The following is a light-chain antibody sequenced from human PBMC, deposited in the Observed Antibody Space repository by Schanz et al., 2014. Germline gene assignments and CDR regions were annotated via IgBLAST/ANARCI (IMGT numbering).Light chain of an antibody. J-gene: IGKJ1*01. CDR2: GAS. CDR1: QNVKSTY. Sequence: EIVLTQSPGTLSLSPGERATLSCGASQNVKSTYLAWYQQKPGLAPRLLIYGASSRATGIPDRFSGSGSGTEFTLTINSLQSEDFAVYYCQQHNNWPWTFGQGTKVEI. CDR3: QQHNNWPWT. V-gene: IGKV3D-20*01.